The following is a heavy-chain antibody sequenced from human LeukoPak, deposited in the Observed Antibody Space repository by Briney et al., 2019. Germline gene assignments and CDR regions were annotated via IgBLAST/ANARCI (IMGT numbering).Heavy chain of an antibody. CDR1: GFTFSSYW. D-gene: IGHD2-2*01. Sequence: GGSLRLSCAASGFTFSSYWMSWVRQAPGKGLEWVANIKQDGSEKYYVDSVKGRFTISRDNAKNSLYLQMNSLRAEDTAVYYCARDSYCSSTSCYDHYFDYWGQGTLVTVSS. V-gene: IGHV3-7*01. CDR2: IKQDGSEK. J-gene: IGHJ4*02. CDR3: ARDSYCSSTSCYDHYFDY.